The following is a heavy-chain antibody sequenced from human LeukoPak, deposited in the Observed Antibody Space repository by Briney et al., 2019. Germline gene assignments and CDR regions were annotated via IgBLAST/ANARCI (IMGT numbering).Heavy chain of an antibody. J-gene: IGHJ6*02. CDR3: ARAEIRFLAWSVDRLDV. Sequence: GGSLRLSCAASGITFSDYYMNWIRQAPGKGLEWLSYISSDGTSIEYAASVKGRFTISRDNGKSSLFLHMNSLRGEDTAVYYCARAEIRFLAWSVDRLDVWGQGTTVTVSS. D-gene: IGHD3-3*01. CDR1: GITFSDYY. V-gene: IGHV3-11*01. CDR2: ISSDGTSI.